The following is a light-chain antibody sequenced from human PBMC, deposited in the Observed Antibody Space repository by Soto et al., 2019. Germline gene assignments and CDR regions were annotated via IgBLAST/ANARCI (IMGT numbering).Light chain of an antibody. J-gene: IGKJ3*01. V-gene: IGKV1-27*01. CDR1: QGISNY. CDR3: QKYNSASF. Sequence: DIQMTQSPSSLSASVGDRVTITCRASQGISNYLAWYQQKPGKVPKLLIYAESTLQSGVPSRFSGSGSGTDFTLTISSLQPEDVATYYCQKYNSASFFGPGTKVDIK. CDR2: AES.